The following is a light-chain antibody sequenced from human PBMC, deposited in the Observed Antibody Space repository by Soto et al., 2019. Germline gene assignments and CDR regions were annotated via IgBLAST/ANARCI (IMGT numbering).Light chain of an antibody. CDR3: QQRSNWPSIT. CDR2: GAS. V-gene: IGKV3D-20*02. CDR1: QSVSNNY. Sequence: EIVLTHSPGTLSLSPCERAALSCSASQSVSNNYLAWYQQKPGQAPRLLIYGASNRATGIPDRFSGSGSGTDFTLTISRLEPEDFAVYYCQQRSNWPSITFGQGTRLEIK. J-gene: IGKJ5*01.